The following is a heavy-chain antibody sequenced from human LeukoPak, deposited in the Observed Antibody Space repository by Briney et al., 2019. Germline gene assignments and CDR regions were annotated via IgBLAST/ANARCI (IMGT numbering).Heavy chain of an antibody. D-gene: IGHD3-22*01. V-gene: IGHV3-23*01. Sequence: GGSLRLSCAASGFTFSSYAMSWVRQAPGKGLEWVSAISGSGGSTYYADSVKGRFIISRDNSKNTLYLQMNSLRAEDTAVYYCAKVAMIVVVTSYYFDYWGQGTLVAVSS. J-gene: IGHJ4*02. CDR1: GFTFSSYA. CDR2: ISGSGGST. CDR3: AKVAMIVVVTSYYFDY.